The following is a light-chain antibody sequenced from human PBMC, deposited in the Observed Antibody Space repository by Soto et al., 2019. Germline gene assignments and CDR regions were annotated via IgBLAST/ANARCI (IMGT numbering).Light chain of an antibody. Sequence: SFVAASVRNRATITCRASQGNSNYLAWYQQKPGKVPKLLIYAASTLQSGVPARFSGSGSGTEFTLTNSRLECEDGIPSDPLYQSRRPPTYRQGTKVDIK. CDR3: LYQSRRPPT. CDR2: AAS. J-gene: IGKJ3*01. V-gene: IGKV1-27*01. CDR1: QGNSNY.